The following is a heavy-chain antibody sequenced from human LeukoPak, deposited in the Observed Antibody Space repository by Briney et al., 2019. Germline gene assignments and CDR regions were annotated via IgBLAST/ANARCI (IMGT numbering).Heavy chain of an antibody. D-gene: IGHD6-19*01. CDR2: ISGSGDTT. Sequence: PGGSLRLSCVTSGFTFSSYVMTWVRQAPGKGLEWVSYISGSGDTTYYADSVKGRFTISRENSKNTLYVQMNSLRAEDTAVYYCAKKREISGCHPFDYWGQGTLVTVSS. V-gene: IGHV3-23*01. CDR1: GFTFSSYV. CDR3: AKKREISGCHPFDY. J-gene: IGHJ4*02.